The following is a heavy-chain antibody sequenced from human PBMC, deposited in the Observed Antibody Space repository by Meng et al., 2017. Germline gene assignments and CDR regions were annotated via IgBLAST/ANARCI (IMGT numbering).Heavy chain of an antibody. CDR3: ARDLEY. V-gene: IGHV3-53*02. Sequence: EGQLVGTGGGLSQPGGSLRLSWAASGFTVRSNYMSWVRQAPGKGLEWVSVIYSGGSTYYADSVKGRFTISRDNSRNTLYLQMNSLRAEDTAVYYCARDLEYWGQGTLVTVSS. J-gene: IGHJ4*02. CDR1: GFTVRSNY. CDR2: IYSGGST.